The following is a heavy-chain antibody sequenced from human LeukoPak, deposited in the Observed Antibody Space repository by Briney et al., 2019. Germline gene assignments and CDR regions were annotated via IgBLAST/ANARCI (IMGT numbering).Heavy chain of an antibody. CDR3: ARAHPQSYFDY. J-gene: IGHJ4*02. Sequence: SETLSLTCAVYGGSFSGYYWSWIRQPPGNGLEWIGEINHSGSTNYNPSLKSRVTISVDTSKNQFSLKLSSVTAADTAVYYCARAHPQSYFDYWGLGTLVTVSS. CDR1: GGSFSGYY. V-gene: IGHV4-34*01. CDR2: INHSGST.